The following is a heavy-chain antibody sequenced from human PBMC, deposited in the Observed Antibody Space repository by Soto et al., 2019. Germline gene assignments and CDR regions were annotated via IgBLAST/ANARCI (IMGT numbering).Heavy chain of an antibody. J-gene: IGHJ6*02. Sequence: ASVKVSCKASGYTFSDFDINWLRQASGQGPEWMGWMNAKSGDTFFAQRFQGKFNMTWDTSLSTAYMEVGSLTSDDTAMYYCARGNPFNYAGFDVWGQGTTVTVSS. CDR2: MNAKSGDT. V-gene: IGHV1-8*01. D-gene: IGHD3-16*01. CDR1: GYTFSDFD. CDR3: ARGNPFNYAGFDV.